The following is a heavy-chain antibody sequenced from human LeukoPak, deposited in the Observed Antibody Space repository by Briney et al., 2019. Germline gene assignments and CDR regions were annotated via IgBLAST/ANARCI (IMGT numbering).Heavy chain of an antibody. CDR1: GFTFSSYS. CDR2: ISSSSSYI. J-gene: IGHJ1*01. D-gene: IGHD6-19*01. Sequence: GGSLRLSCAASGFTFSSYSMNWVRQAPGKGLEWVSSISSSSSYIYYADSVKGRFTISRDNAKNSLYLQMNSLRAEDTAVYYCARDRGIAVAGPGYFQHWGQGTLVTVSS. CDR3: ARDRGIAVAGPGYFQH. V-gene: IGHV3-21*01.